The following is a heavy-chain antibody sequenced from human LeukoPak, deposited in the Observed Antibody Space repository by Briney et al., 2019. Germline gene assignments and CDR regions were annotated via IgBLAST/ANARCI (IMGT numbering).Heavy chain of an antibody. CDR1: GGSFSGYY. D-gene: IGHD5-18*01. CDR3: AITDTAVGAANFDY. J-gene: IGHJ4*02. Sequence: SETLSLTCAVYGGSFSGYYWSWIRQPPGKGLEWIGEINHSGSTNYNPSLKSRVTISVDTSKNQFSLKLSSVTAADTAVYYCAITDTAVGAANFDYWGQGTLVTVSS. V-gene: IGHV4-34*01. CDR2: INHSGST.